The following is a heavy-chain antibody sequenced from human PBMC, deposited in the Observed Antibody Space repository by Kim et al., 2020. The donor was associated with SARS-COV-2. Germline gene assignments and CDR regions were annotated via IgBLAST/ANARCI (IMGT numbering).Heavy chain of an antibody. J-gene: IGHJ5*02. CDR2: IYYSGST. Sequence: SETLSLTCTVSGGSISSSSYYWGWIRQPPGKGLEWIGSIYYSGSTYYNPSLKSRVTISVDTSKNQFSLKLSSVTAADTAVYYCARQRDIVVVPAPNWFDPWGQGTLVTVSS. D-gene: IGHD2-2*01. V-gene: IGHV4-39*01. CDR1: GGSISSSSYY. CDR3: ARQRDIVVVPAPNWFDP.